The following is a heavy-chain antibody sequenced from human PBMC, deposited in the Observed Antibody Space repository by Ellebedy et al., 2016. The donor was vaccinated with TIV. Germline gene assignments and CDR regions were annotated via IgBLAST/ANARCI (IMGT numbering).Heavy chain of an antibody. Sequence: GESLKISCAASGFIFSNYAMHWVRHAPGKGLEWVANIKPDGSEKRYVDSVRGRFTISRDNAKNSLSLEMNSLGAEDTAVYYCSRSLDDWGQGILVTVSS. V-gene: IGHV3-7*03. J-gene: IGHJ4*02. CDR1: GFIFSNYA. CDR3: SRSLDD. CDR2: IKPDGSEK.